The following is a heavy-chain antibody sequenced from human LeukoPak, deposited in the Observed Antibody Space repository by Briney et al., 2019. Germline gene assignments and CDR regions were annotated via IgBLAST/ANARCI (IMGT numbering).Heavy chain of an antibody. Sequence: ASVKVSCKASGYTFTSYYMHWVRQAPGQGLEWMGIINPSGGSTSYAQKFQGRVTITRDTSTSTVYVELSSLRYEDTAVYYCAKDRDDFWSGYYEFWGQGTLVTVSS. CDR2: INPSGGST. CDR1: GYTFTSYY. J-gene: IGHJ4*02. D-gene: IGHD3-3*01. CDR3: AKDRDDFWSGYYEF. V-gene: IGHV1-46*01.